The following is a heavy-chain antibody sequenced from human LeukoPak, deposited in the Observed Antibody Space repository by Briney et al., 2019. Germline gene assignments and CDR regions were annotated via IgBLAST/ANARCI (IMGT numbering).Heavy chain of an antibody. CDR2: IYHSGST. CDR1: GYSISSGYY. Sequence: PSETLSLTCAVSGYSISSGYYWGWIRQPPGKGLEWIGSIYHSGSTYYNPSLKSRVTISIDTSKNQFSLKLSSVTAADTAVYYCARHAYCSSTSCYPDFDYWGQGNLVTVSS. J-gene: IGHJ4*02. V-gene: IGHV4-38-2*01. D-gene: IGHD2-2*01. CDR3: ARHAYCSSTSCYPDFDY.